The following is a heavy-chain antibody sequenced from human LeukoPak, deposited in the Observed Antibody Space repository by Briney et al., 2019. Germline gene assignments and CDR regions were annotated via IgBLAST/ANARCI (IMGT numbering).Heavy chain of an antibody. D-gene: IGHD6-6*01. Sequence: PGGSLRLSCAASGFTFSSYEMNWVRQAPGKGLEWVSYISSSGSTIYYADSVKGRFTISRDNAKNSLYLQMNSLRAEDTAVYYCARAGIAARYFDYWGQGTLVTVSS. CDR1: GFTFSSYE. CDR2: ISSSGSTI. J-gene: IGHJ4*02. CDR3: ARAGIAARYFDY. V-gene: IGHV3-48*03.